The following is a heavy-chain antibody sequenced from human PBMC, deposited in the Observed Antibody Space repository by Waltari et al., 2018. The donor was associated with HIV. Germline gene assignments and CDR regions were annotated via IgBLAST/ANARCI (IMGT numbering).Heavy chain of an antibody. V-gene: IGHV7-4-1*02. Sequence: QEQLVQSGSELKKPGASVKVSCKASGYSFTTYAINWVRQAPGQGLEWMGWIKTETGNPTYAQGVTGRYVYYLDTCVSTAYLEISSLKAVDTAAYYCARTTSLRSVVMFNPWSQGTLVTDSS. J-gene: IGHJ5*02. CDR1: GYSFTTYA. D-gene: IGHD2-21*01. CDR3: ARTTSLRSVVMFNP. CDR2: IKTETGNP.